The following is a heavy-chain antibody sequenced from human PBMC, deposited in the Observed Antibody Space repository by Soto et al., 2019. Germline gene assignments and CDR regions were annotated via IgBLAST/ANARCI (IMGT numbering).Heavy chain of an antibody. CDR3: ARGLGNPIDAFDI. D-gene: IGHD7-27*01. Sequence: GGSLRLSCAASGFTFSSYAMHWVRQAPGKGLEWVAVISYDGSNKYYADSVKGRFTISRDNSKNTLYLQMNSLRAEDTAVYYCARGLGNPIDAFDIWGQGTMVTVSS. CDR2: ISYDGSNK. CDR1: GFTFSSYA. J-gene: IGHJ3*02. V-gene: IGHV3-30*04.